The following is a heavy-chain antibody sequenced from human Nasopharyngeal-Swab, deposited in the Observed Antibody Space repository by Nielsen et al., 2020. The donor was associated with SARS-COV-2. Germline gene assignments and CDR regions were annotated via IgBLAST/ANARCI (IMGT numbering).Heavy chain of an antibody. J-gene: IGHJ3*02. D-gene: IGHD1-26*01. CDR1: GGSISSGGYY. V-gene: IGHV4-31*03. Sequence: SETLSLTCTVSGGSISSGGYYWSWIRQHPGKGLEWIGYIYYSGSTYYNPSLKSRVTISVDTSKNQFSLKLSSVTAADTAVYYCARETGRSSNAFDIWGQWTMVTVSS. CDR3: ARETGRSSNAFDI. CDR2: IYYSGST.